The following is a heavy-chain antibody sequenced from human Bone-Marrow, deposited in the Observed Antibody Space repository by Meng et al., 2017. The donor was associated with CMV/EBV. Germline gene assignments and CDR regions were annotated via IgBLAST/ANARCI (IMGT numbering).Heavy chain of an antibody. CDR2: IYYSGST. D-gene: IGHD3-10*01. CDR3: ARSSDITGSLDY. J-gene: IGHJ4*02. Sequence: SETLSLTCTVSGGSISSYYWSWIRQPPGKGLEWIGYIYYSGSTNYNPSLKSRVTISVDTSKNQFSLKLSSVTAADTAVYFCARSSDITGSLDYWGQGTLVTVSS. V-gene: IGHV4-59*01. CDR1: GGSISSYY.